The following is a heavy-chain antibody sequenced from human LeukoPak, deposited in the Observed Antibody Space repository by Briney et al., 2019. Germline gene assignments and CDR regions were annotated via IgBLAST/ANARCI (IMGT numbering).Heavy chain of an antibody. CDR3: ARGLQWLVKYYFDY. CDR2: INHSGST. Sequence: LRLSCAASGFTFSDYYMSWIRQPPGKGLEWIGEINHSGSTNYNPSLKSRVTISVDTSKNQFSLKLSSVTAADTAVYYCARGLQWLVKYYFDYWGQGTLVTVSS. J-gene: IGHJ4*02. V-gene: IGHV4-34*01. D-gene: IGHD6-19*01. CDR1: GFTFSDYY.